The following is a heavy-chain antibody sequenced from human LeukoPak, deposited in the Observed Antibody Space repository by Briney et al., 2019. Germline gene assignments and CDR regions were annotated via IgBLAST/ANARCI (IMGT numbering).Heavy chain of an antibody. CDR3: TRDWGAYSS. CDR1: GYTFTASY. CDR2: INSDDGGT. D-gene: IGHD5-18*01. V-gene: IGHV1-2*02. Sequence: ASVKVSCKASGYTFTASYIHWVRQAPGQGLEWMGWINSDDGGTNYAQEFQGRVTMTRDTSISTVYMEMSSLISDDTAVYYCTRDWGAYSSWGQGTLLTVSS. J-gene: IGHJ4*02.